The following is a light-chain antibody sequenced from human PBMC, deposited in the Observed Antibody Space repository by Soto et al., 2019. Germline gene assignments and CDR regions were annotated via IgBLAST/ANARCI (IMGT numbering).Light chain of an antibody. Sequence: EIVLTQSPGTLSLSPGERATLSCRASQTVPSNSLAWYQQKPGQAPWLLISGASSRATGIPERFSGSGSGTDFTLTISRLEPEDFAVYYWQHYGYSPLTFGGGTKVDIK. V-gene: IGKV3-20*01. CDR2: GAS. J-gene: IGKJ4*01. CDR1: QTVPSNS. CDR3: QHYGYSPLT.